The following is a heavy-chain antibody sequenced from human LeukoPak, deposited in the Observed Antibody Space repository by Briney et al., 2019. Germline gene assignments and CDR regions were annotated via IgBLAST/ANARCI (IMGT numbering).Heavy chain of an antibody. CDR3: AREPYDSSGYYLEYYFDY. J-gene: IGHJ4*02. CDR2: ISYDGSNK. CDR1: GFTFSSYA. V-gene: IGHV3-30*04. D-gene: IGHD3-22*01. Sequence: GGSLRLSCAASGFTFSSYAMHWVRQAPGKGLEWVAVISYDGSNKYYADSVKGRFTISRDNSKNTLYLQMSSLRAEDTAVYYCAREPYDSSGYYLEYYFDYWGQGTLVTVSS.